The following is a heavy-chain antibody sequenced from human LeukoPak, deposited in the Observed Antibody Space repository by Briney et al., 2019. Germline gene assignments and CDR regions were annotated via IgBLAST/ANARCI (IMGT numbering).Heavy chain of an antibody. V-gene: IGHV4-59*12. CDR3: ARSSGVRITGTTSYYFDY. J-gene: IGHJ4*02. Sequence: SSETLSLTCTVSGGSISSYYWSWIRQPPGKGLEWIGHIYYSGNTNYNPSLTSRVTISVDTSKNQFSLKLSSVTAADTAVYYCARSSGVRITGTTSYYFDYWGQGTLVTVSS. D-gene: IGHD1-7*01. CDR2: IYYSGNT. CDR1: GGSISSYY.